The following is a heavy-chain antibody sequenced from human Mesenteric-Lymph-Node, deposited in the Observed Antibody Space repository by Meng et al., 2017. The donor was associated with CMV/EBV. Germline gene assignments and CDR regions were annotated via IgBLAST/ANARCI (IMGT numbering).Heavy chain of an antibody. Sequence: KVSCKASGYTFTSYAMHWVRQAPGQRLEWMGWINAGNGDTKYSQKFQGRVIITRDTSASTAYMELSSLRSEDAAVYFCASCSSTGCPYWGQGTLVTVSS. V-gene: IGHV1-3*01. J-gene: IGHJ4*02. CDR3: ASCSSTGCPY. CDR1: GYTFTSYA. D-gene: IGHD2-2*01. CDR2: INAGNGDT.